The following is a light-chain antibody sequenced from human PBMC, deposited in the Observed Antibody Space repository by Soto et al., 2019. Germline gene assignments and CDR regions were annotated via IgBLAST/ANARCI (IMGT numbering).Light chain of an antibody. V-gene: IGKV3-15*01. Sequence: EVWMTQSPATLXXSXGXXXXXSCSASQSVSSNLAWYQQKPGQAPRLLIYGASTRATGIPARFSGSGSGTEFTLTISSLQSEDFAVYYCQQYNNWPPITFGQGTRLEIK. J-gene: IGKJ5*01. CDR3: QQYNNWPPIT. CDR1: QSVSSN. CDR2: GAS.